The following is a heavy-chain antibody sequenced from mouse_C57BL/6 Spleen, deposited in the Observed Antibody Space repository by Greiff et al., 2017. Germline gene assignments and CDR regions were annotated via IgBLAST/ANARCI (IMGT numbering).Heavy chain of an antibody. Sequence: QVQLQQPGAELVRPGTSVKMSCKASGYTFTSYWMHWVKQRPGQGLEWIGVIDPSDSYTNYNQKFKGKGTLTVDTSSSTAYMQLSSLTSEDSAVYYCARRLRWYGRGYLDYWGQGTTLTVSS. CDR3: ARRLRWYGRGYLDY. D-gene: IGHD2-1*01. J-gene: IGHJ2*01. V-gene: IGHV1-59*01. CDR1: GYTFTSYW. CDR2: IDPSDSYT.